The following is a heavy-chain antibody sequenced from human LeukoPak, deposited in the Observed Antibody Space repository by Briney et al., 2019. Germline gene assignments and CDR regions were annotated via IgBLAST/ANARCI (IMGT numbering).Heavy chain of an antibody. D-gene: IGHD2-21*01. J-gene: IGHJ3*02. CDR2: IRISISYI. CDR3: ARDVYCGGDCYDAFDI. V-gene: IGHV3-21*05. Sequence: PGXSLRLSCAAYGFTFSSYSRKWVRQAQGKGVEWGSYIRISISYIYYAVSVKGLFPISRDNPNNSLYLQMNSLRAEDTAVYYCARDVYCGGDCYDAFDIWVQGTMVTVSS. CDR1: GFTFSSYS.